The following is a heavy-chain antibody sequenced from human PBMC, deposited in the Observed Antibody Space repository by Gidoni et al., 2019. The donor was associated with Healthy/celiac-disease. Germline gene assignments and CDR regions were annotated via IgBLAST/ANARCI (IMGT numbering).Heavy chain of an antibody. CDR1: GFPFSSYS. CDR2: ISSSSSYI. CDR3: ARDYYGSGSYYNEDYWYFDL. D-gene: IGHD3-10*01. Sequence: EVQLVESGGGLVKPGGSLRRSCAASGFPFSSYSMNWVRQAPGKGLEWVSSISSSSSYIYYADSVKGRFTISRDNAKNSLYLQMNSLRAEDTAVYYCARDYYGSGSYYNEDYWYFDLWGRGTLVTVSS. V-gene: IGHV3-21*01. J-gene: IGHJ2*01.